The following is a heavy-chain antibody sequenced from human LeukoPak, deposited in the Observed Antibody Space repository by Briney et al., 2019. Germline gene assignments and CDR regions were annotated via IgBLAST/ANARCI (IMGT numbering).Heavy chain of an antibody. D-gene: IGHD3-10*01. CDR2: IFYTGTP. J-gene: IGHJ5*02. Sequence: SETLSLTCTVSGASISSYYWSWIRQPPGKGLEWIGHIFYTGTPNYNPSLKSRVTISLDRSNKQFSLRLTSVTAADTAVYYCARAGAWQIDPWGQGTLVTVSS. V-gene: IGHV4-59*01. CDR3: ARAGAWQIDP. CDR1: GASISSYY.